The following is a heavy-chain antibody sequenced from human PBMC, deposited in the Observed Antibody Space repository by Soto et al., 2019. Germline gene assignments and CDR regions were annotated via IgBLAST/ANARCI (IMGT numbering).Heavy chain of an antibody. D-gene: IGHD3-3*01. V-gene: IGHV4-34*01. CDR3: ARGRSSVPDRRGIGYYGLDV. CDR2: INHSGIT. J-gene: IGHJ6*02. Sequence: QVQLQQWGAGLLKPSETLSLTCAVNGGSFSGYYWSWVRQPPGKGLEWIGEINHSGITDSNPSLKSRVTISVDASRSEFSLKLTSVTAAYTAVYYCARGRSSVPDRRGIGYYGLDVWGQGTTVTVS. CDR1: GGSFSGYY.